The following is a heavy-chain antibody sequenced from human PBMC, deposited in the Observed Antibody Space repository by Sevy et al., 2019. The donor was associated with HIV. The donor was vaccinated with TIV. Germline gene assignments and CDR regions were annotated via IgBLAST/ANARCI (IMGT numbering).Heavy chain of an antibody. Sequence: GGSLRFSCAASGFTFSSYGMHWVRQAPGKGLEWVAVIWYDGINKYYGDSVKGRFTISRDNSKNTVYLQMTNLRAEDTAVYYCARAGDIVEVAAHYGMDVWGQGTTVTVSS. CDR1: GFTFSSYG. CDR3: ARAGDIVEVAAHYGMDV. D-gene: IGHD2-15*01. CDR2: IWYDGINK. V-gene: IGHV3-33*01. J-gene: IGHJ6*02.